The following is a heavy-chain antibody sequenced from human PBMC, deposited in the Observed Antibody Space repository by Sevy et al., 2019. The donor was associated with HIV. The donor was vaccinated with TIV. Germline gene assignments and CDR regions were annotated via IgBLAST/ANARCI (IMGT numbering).Heavy chain of an antibody. Sequence: GGSLRLSCAASGFTFGSYGMHWVRQAPGKGLEWVAYISYDRSDKNYADSGKGRFTISRDNSKNTVFLQLNSLRPEDTAVYYCARVFSSYYFDYWGQGTLVTVSS. V-gene: IGHV3-30*06. J-gene: IGHJ4*02. CDR3: ARVFSSYYFDY. CDR2: ISYDRSDK. CDR1: GFTFGSYG.